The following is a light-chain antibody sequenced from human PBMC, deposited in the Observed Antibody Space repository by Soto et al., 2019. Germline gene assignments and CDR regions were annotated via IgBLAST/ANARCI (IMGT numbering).Light chain of an antibody. J-gene: IGKJ1*01. Sequence: DIQMTQFPSTLSASVGDRVTITCRASQSISNRLAWFQQKSGEAPNLLIHKASNLESGVPSRFSGSGSGTEFTLTISSLQPDDLATYYCQQYNTYSWTFGQGTKVEIK. V-gene: IGKV1-5*03. CDR2: KAS. CDR3: QQYNTYSWT. CDR1: QSISNR.